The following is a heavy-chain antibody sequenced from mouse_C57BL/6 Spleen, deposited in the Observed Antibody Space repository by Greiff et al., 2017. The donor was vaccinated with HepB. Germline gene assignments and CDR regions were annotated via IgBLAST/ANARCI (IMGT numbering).Heavy chain of an antibody. J-gene: IGHJ3*01. CDR3: ARGNPAWFAY. V-gene: IGHV3-1*01. CDR2: ISYSGST. Sequence: DVQLQESGPGMVKPSQSLSLTCTVTGYSITSGYDWHWIRHFPGNKLEWMGYISYSGSTNYNPSLKSRISITHDTSKNHFFLKLNSVTTEDTATYYCARGNPAWFAYWGQGTLVTVSA. CDR1: GYSITSGYD.